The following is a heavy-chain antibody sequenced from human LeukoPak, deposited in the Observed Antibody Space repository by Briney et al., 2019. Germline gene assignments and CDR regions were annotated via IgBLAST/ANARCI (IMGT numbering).Heavy chain of an antibody. CDR2: IWEDGSMK. CDR1: AFTSSSYG. J-gene: IGHJ4*02. CDR3: AKDTRCSRNSCSGLDY. Sequence: SLRLSSAASAFTSSSYGMHSVRQSGGKGLEGVAGIWEDGSMKYYADSVKCRFTICRDNYKNALYLQMNSLRAEDTAVYYCAKDTRCSRNSCSGLDYWGQGTMVTVSS. V-gene: IGHV3-33*06. D-gene: IGHD2-2*01.